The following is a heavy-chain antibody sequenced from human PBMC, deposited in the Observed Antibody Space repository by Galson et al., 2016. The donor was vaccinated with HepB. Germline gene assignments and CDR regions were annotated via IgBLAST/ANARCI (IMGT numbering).Heavy chain of an antibody. D-gene: IGHD2/OR15-2a*01. V-gene: IGHV1-69*04. CDR3: ANIGLVQNTVPAPKYYPH. CDR2: IVPLFGKS. J-gene: IGHJ1*01. Sequence: SVKVSCKASGGVFITYAFSWVRQAPEQGLEWVGMIVPLFGKSTSAPKFQGRVTITADKSTSTVYMELNSLTSDDTALYFCANIGLVQNTVPAPKYYPHWGQGTLVTVSS. CDR1: GGVFITYA.